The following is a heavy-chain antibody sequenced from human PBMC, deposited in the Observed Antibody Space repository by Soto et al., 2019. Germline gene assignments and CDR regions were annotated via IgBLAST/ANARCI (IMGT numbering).Heavy chain of an antibody. D-gene: IGHD2-21*02. CDR2: ISAYNGNT. V-gene: IGHV1-18*01. CDR3: ARWWGVVTVDPDYYSGMDV. CDR1: GYTFTSYG. J-gene: IGHJ6*02. Sequence: QVQLVQSGAEVKKPGASVKVSCKSSGYTFTSYGITWVRQAPGQGLEWLGWISAYNGNTNYAQKLQGRVNITTDTSTSTGYMELSSLRSDDTAVYYCARWWGVVTVDPDYYSGMDVWGQGTTVTVSS.